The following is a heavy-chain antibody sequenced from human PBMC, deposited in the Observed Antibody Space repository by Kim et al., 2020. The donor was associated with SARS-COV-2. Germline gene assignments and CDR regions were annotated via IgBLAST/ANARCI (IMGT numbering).Heavy chain of an antibody. V-gene: IGHV3-33*05. CDR1: GFTFSSYG. D-gene: IGHD6-13*01. CDR2: ISYDGSNK. Sequence: GGSLRLSCAGSGFTFSSYGMHWVRQAPGKGLEWVAVISYDGSNKYYADSVKGRFTISRDNAKNTLYLQMNSLRAEDTAVYYFARAGSSSWYSHYYYLYG. CDR3: ARAGSSSWYSHYYYLYG. J-gene: IGHJ6*01.